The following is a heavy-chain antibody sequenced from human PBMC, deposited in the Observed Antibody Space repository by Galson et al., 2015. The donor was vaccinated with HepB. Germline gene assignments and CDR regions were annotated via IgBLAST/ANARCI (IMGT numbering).Heavy chain of an antibody. Sequence: SLRLSCAASGFTFSTYAMNWVRQAPGKGLEWVSYITSSSSTIYYADSVKGRFTISRDNAKNSLYLQMNSLRAEDTAFYYCARARGYSFGYHFDYWGQGTLVTVSS. CDR2: ITSSSSTI. D-gene: IGHD5-18*01. J-gene: IGHJ4*02. V-gene: IGHV3-48*04. CDR1: GFTFSTYA. CDR3: ARARGYSFGYHFDY.